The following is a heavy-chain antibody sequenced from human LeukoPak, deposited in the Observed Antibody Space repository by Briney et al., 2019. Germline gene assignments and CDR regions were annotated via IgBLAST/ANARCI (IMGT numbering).Heavy chain of an antibody. CDR1: GFTFSSYV. V-gene: IGHV3-30*18. CDR3: AKGRVEWEAADY. D-gene: IGHD1-26*01. Sequence: PGGSLRLSCAASGFTFSSYVMHWVRQAPGKGLEWVAVISYDGSNKYYADSVKGRFTISRDNSKNTLYLQMNSLRAEDTAVYYCAKGRVEWEAADYWGQGTLVTVSS. CDR2: ISYDGSNK. J-gene: IGHJ4*02.